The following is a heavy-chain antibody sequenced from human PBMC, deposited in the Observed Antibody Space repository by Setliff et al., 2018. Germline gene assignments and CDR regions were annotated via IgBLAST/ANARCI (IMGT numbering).Heavy chain of an antibody. CDR3: ARGKLGRHFFDS. J-gene: IGHJ4*02. Sequence: ASVKVSCKASGYTFTGYYMHWVRQAPGQGLEWMGWINPNSGGTNYAQKFQGRVTMTRDTSTSTAYMELSRLRSGDTAVYYCARGKLGRHFFDSWGQGTLVTVSS. V-gene: IGHV1-2*02. CDR1: GYTFTGYY. CDR2: INPNSGGT. D-gene: IGHD7-27*01.